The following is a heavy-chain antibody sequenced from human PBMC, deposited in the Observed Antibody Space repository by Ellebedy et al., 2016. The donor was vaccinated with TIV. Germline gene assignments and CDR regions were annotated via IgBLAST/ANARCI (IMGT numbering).Heavy chain of an antibody. CDR1: GYSFTSYC. CDR2: IYPGDSDT. J-gene: IGHJ6*02. D-gene: IGHD3-10*01. CDR3: ARLTMVRGVIITLDYGMDV. V-gene: IGHV5-51*01. Sequence: ASVKVSCXGSGYSFTSYCIGWVRQMPGKGLEWMGIIYPGDSDTRYSPSFQGQVTISADKSISTAYLQWSSLKASDTAMYYCARLTMVRGVIITLDYGMDVWGQGTTVTVSS.